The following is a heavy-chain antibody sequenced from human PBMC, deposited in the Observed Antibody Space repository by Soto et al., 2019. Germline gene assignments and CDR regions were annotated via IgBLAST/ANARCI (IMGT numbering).Heavy chain of an antibody. CDR3: ASWAGKASDFGGTFDY. CDR1: GFLFSSHG. CDR2: IGGYNGNT. J-gene: IGHJ4*02. Sequence: ASVKVSCKASGFLFSSHGVNWVRRAPGQGLEWMGWIGGYNGNTNYAQKFQGRVTMTTDKSTNKAYMELRSLRSDDMAMYYCASWAGKASDFGGTFDYWGQGTLVTVSS. D-gene: IGHD4-17*01. V-gene: IGHV1-18*03.